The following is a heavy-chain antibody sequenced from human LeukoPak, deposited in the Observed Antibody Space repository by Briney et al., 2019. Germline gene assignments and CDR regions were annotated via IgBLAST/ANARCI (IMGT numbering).Heavy chain of an antibody. J-gene: IGHJ6*03. CDR1: GGSISSSYY. Sequence: TSETLSLTCTVSGGSISSSYYWGWIRQPPGKGLEWIGSIYYSGSTYYNPSLKSRVTISVDTSKNQFSLKLSSVTAADTAVYYCARHLHYYYMDVWGKGTTVTASS. CDR3: ARHLHYYYMDV. V-gene: IGHV4-39*01. CDR2: IYYSGST.